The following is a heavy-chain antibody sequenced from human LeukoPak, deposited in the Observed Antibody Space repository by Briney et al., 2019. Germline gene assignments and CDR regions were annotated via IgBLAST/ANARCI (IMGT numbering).Heavy chain of an antibody. V-gene: IGHV1-18*01. CDR1: GYTFTSYG. CDR2: ISAYNGNT. CDR3: ARRGGKNYGDYVLYYDYMDV. Sequence: ASVKVSCKASGYTFTSYGISWVRQAPGQGLEWMGWISAYNGNTNYAQDLQGRVTMTTDTSTSTAYMELRSLRSDDTAVYYCARRGGKNYGDYVLYYDYMDVWGKGTTVTVSS. D-gene: IGHD4-17*01. J-gene: IGHJ6*03.